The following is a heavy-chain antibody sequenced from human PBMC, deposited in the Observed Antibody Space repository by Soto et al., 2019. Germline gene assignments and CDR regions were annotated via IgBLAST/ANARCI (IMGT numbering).Heavy chain of an antibody. D-gene: IGHD2-15*01. V-gene: IGHV3-23*01. CDR2: ISGSGGST. J-gene: IGHJ2*01. CDR3: AKVYCSGGSCYSAWYFDL. Sequence: PGGSLRLSCAASGFTFSSYAMSWVRQAPGKGLEWVSAISGSGGSTYHADSVKGRFTISRDNSKNTLYLQMNSLRAEDTAVYYCAKVYCSGGSCYSAWYFDLWGRGTLVTVSS. CDR1: GFTFSSYA.